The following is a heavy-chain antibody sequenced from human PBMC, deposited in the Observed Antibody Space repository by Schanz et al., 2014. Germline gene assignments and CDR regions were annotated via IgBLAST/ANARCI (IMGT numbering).Heavy chain of an antibody. Sequence: QVQLVESGGCVVQPWGSLRLSCAASGFTFSNYGIHWVRQAPGKGLEWVAVIYYDGGLRFFADSVRGRVTISRDNSNNMVYLQMNSLRAEDTAIYYCTKWANEGGGGYCHFDLWGQGTLVTVSS. J-gene: IGHJ4*02. CDR3: TKWANEGGGGYCHFDL. V-gene: IGHV3-33*06. CDR2: IYYDGGLR. D-gene: IGHD2-21*01. CDR1: GFTFSNYG.